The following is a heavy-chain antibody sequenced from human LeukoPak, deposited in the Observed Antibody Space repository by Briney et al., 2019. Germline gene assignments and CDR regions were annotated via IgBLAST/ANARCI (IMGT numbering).Heavy chain of an antibody. CDR1: GFTFSSYA. Sequence: PGGSLRLSCAASGFTFSSYAMSWVRQAPGKGLEWVSAISGSGGSTYYADSVMGRFTISRDNSKNTLYLQMNSLRAEDTAVYYCAVSGYYYSTPDYWGQGTLVTVSS. CDR2: ISGSGGST. D-gene: IGHD3-22*01. CDR3: AVSGYYYSTPDY. J-gene: IGHJ4*02. V-gene: IGHV3-23*01.